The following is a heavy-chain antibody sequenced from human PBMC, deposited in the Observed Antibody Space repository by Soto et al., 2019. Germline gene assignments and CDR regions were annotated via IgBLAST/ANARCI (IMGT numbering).Heavy chain of an antibody. Sequence: EVQLVESGGGLVKPGGSLRLSCAASGFTFSSYSMNWVRQAPGKGLEWVSSIVSSSSYIYYAYSVQGRFTISSDNAKNSLCLQMNSLRADDTAVYYCARWLLGLLECLPPSSYYMDVWGKGTTVTVSS. J-gene: IGHJ6*03. V-gene: IGHV3-21*01. D-gene: IGHD3-3*01. CDR1: GFTFSSYS. CDR3: ARWLLGLLECLPPSSYYMDV. CDR2: IVSSSSYI.